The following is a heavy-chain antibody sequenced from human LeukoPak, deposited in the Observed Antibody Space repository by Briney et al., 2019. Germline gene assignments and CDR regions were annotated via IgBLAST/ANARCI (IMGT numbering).Heavy chain of an antibody. J-gene: IGHJ4*02. CDR2: IRYDESNK. CDR1: GFTFSSFG. CDR3: AKGFDTSGSYPYYSDY. Sequence: GGSLRLSCAASGFTFSSFGMHWVRQAPGKGLEWVAFIRYDESNKYYADSVKGRFTISRDNSKNMLYLQMSSLRAEDTAVYYCAKGFDTSGSYPYYSDYWGQGTLVTVSS. V-gene: IGHV3-30*02. D-gene: IGHD3-22*01.